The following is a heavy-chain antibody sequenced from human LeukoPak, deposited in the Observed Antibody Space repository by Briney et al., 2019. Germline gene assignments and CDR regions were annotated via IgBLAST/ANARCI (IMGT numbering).Heavy chain of an antibody. CDR1: GFTFSSYS. Sequence: PGGSLRLSCAASGFTFSSYSMNWVRQAPGKGLEWVSGIGGGGTEYYADPVKGRFIISSDSSQNLVHLQMNSLTVEDTAVYYCARAQGALDYWGQGTLVTVSS. CDR3: ARAQGALDY. CDR2: IGGGGTE. V-gene: IGHV3-21*04. J-gene: IGHJ4*02. D-gene: IGHD1-26*01.